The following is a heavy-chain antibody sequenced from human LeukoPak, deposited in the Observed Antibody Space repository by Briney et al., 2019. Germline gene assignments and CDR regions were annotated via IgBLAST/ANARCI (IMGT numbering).Heavy chain of an antibody. V-gene: IGHV3-21*01. Sequence: GGSLRLSCAASGFTFSSYSMNWVRQAPGKGLEWVSSISSSSSYIYYADSVKGRFTISRDNAKNSLYLQMNSLRAEDTAVYYCAKVTAATHYSFDYWGQGTLVTVSS. D-gene: IGHD3-16*01. CDR3: AKVTAATHYSFDY. CDR2: ISSSSSYI. CDR1: GFTFSSYS. J-gene: IGHJ4*02.